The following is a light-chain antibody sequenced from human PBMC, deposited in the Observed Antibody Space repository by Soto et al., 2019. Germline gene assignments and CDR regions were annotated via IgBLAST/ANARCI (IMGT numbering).Light chain of an antibody. J-gene: IGKJ2*01. V-gene: IGKV3-15*01. CDR3: QQYHNWRPQYT. CDR1: QTVSSN. CDR2: GAS. Sequence: EIVMTQSPATLSVSPGERATLSCRTSQTVSSNLAWYQQKPGQAPRLLIHGASTRATGVPARFSGSGSGTEFSISITSLQSEDFAVYCFQQYHNWRPQYTFGQVTKLQIE.